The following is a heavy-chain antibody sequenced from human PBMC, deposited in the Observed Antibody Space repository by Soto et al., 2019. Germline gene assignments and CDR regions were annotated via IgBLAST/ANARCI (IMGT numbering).Heavy chain of an antibody. V-gene: IGHV3-74*01. CDR1: GLSFNIYW. J-gene: IGHJ6*02. CDR2: INSDGSHT. CDR3: AVGMAGLDV. Sequence: EVQLVESGGGVVQPGGSLRLSCAASGLSFNIYWMHWVRQVPGKGLVWLARINSDGSHTIYVDSVKGRFTISRDNAKKTVFLQMDSLRDEDTGVYYCAVGMAGLDVWGQGTTVTVSS.